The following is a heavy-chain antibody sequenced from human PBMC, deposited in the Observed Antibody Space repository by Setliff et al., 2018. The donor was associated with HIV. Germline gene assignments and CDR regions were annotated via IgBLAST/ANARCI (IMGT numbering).Heavy chain of an antibody. J-gene: IGHJ6*03. CDR2: SRNKANSYTT. D-gene: IGHD3-10*01. CDR3: AIGRLLWSGSYYYYYMDV. Sequence: GGSLRLSCAASGFTFSDHYMDWVRQAPGKGLEWVGRSRNKANSYTTEYAASVKGRFTISRDDSKNSLYLQMNSLKTEDTAVYYCAIGRLLWSGSYYYYYMDVWGKGTTVTVSS. CDR1: GFTFSDHY. V-gene: IGHV3-72*01.